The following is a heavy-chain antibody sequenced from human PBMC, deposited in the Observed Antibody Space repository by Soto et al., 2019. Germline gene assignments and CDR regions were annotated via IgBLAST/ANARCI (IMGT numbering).Heavy chain of an antibody. J-gene: IGHJ6*02. V-gene: IGHV3-21*01. CDR3: ARGGHYDILTGYLSYYYFYGMDV. D-gene: IGHD3-9*01. Sequence: GGSLSLSCAVSGFIFSDFSMSWVRQAPGEGLEWVASSGYSGGYIFYADSVKGRFTISRDNSKNTLYLQMNSLTAEDTAVYYCARGGHYDILTGYLSYYYFYGMDVWGQGTTVTVSS. CDR1: GFIFSDFS. CDR2: SGYSGGYI.